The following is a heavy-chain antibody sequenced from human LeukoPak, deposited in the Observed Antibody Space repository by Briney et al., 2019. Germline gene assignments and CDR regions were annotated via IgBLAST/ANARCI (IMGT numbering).Heavy chain of an antibody. J-gene: IGHJ4*02. CDR2: IKSKTDGGTT. CDR3: TTDQPYSSGWYDFDY. Sequence: PGGSLRLSCAASGFTFSNAWMSWVRQAPGKGLEWVGRIKSKTDGGTTDYAAPVKGRFTISRDDSKNTLYLQMNSLKTEDTAVYYCTTDQPYSSGWYDFDYWGKGTLVTVSS. CDR1: GFTFSNAW. D-gene: IGHD6-19*01. V-gene: IGHV3-15*01.